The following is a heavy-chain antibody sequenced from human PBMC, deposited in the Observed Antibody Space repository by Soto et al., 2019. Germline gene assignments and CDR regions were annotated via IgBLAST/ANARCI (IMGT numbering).Heavy chain of an antibody. J-gene: IGHJ6*02. D-gene: IGHD3-22*01. V-gene: IGHV4-61*01. CDR3: AREEDHYDTKHYYEGMDV. CDR2: NYYSGST. Sequence: SETLSLTYTVSGGSVSRGSHYWSWIRQPPGKGLEWIRHNYYSGSTNYNSSLKSRVTISVDTYKKQKKQKKRSVNAADTGIIYCAREEDHYDTKHYYEGMDVRGHG. CDR1: GGSVSRGSHY.